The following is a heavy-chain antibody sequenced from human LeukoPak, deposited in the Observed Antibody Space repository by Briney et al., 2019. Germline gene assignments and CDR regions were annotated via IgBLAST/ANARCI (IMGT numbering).Heavy chain of an antibody. D-gene: IGHD2-21*01. Sequence: QPGGSLRLSCAASGFTFSSYGMHWVRQAPGKGLEWVAVIWYDGSNKYYADSVKGRFTISRDNSKNTLYLQMNSLRAEDTAVYYCAKDSEKYGGSLDYWGQGTLVTVSS. CDR3: AKDSEKYGGSLDY. CDR1: GFTFSSYG. J-gene: IGHJ4*02. V-gene: IGHV3-33*06. CDR2: IWYDGSNK.